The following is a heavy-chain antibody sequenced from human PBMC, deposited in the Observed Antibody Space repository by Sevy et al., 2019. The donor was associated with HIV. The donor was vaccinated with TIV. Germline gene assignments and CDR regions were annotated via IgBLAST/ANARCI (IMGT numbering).Heavy chain of an antibody. CDR3: VRAIGLAGSY. V-gene: IGHV3-7*04. Sequence: GGSLRLSCAASGFTFSTYWMTWVRQAPGKGLERVANIKQDGSERYYVDSVKGRFTISRDNAKNSVYLQMNSLRAEDTAVYYCVRAIGLAGSYWGQGTLVTVSS. CDR1: GFTFSTYW. CDR2: IKQDGSER. J-gene: IGHJ4*02. D-gene: IGHD2-2*01.